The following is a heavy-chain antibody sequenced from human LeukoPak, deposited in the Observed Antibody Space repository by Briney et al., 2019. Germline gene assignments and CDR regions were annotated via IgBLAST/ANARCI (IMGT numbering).Heavy chain of an antibody. CDR2: IDKNDATT. V-gene: IGHV3-23*01. Sequence: GGSLRLSCAASGITFSNAWMTWVRQAPGKGLEWVSSIDKNDATTNYADSVRGRFTISRDNSKNTLHLQMSSLRAEDTAVYYCAKYNGQLLEQWYYDYWGQGTLVTVSS. J-gene: IGHJ4*02. CDR3: AKYNGQLLEQWYYDY. CDR1: GITFSNAW. D-gene: IGHD1/OR15-1a*01.